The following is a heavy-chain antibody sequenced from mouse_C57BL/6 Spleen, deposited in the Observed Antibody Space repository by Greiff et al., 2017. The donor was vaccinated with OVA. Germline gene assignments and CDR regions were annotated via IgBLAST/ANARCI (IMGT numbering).Heavy chain of an antibody. CDR2: IYPGDGDT. V-gene: IGHV1-82*01. CDR3: ARSNYGSSPDY. CDR1: GYAFSSSW. Sequence: VRLQQSGPELVKPGASVKISCKASGYAFSSSWMNWVKQRPGKGLEWIGRIYPGDGDTNYNGKFKGKATLTADKSSSTAYMQLSSLTSEDSAVYFCARSNYGSSPDYWGQGTTLTVSS. D-gene: IGHD1-1*01. J-gene: IGHJ2*01.